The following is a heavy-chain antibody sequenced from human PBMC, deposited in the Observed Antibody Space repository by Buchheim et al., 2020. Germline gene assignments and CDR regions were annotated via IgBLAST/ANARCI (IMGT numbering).Heavy chain of an antibody. J-gene: IGHJ4*02. Sequence: QVQLQQWGAGLLKPAEPLSLTCAVYGGSFSGYYWSWIRQPPGKGLEWIGEINHSGRTNYNPPLKSRVTISVDTSMNQFSLKLSSVTAADTAVYYCARGGGYCSGTSCYTDFWGRGTL. CDR1: GGSFSGYY. CDR3: ARGGGYCSGTSCYTDF. CDR2: INHSGRT. D-gene: IGHD2-2*02. V-gene: IGHV4-34*01.